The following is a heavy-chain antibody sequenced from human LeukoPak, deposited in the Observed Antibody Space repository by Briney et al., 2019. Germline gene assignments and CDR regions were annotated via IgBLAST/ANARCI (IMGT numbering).Heavy chain of an antibody. V-gene: IGHV4-4*09. Sequence: PSETLSLTCTVSGGSISSYYWSWIRQPPGKGLEWIGYIYTSGSTNYNPSLKSRVTISVDTSKNQFSLKLSSVTAADTAVYYCARGIVVVPAAIEGGNWFDPWGQGTLVTVSS. J-gene: IGHJ5*02. CDR2: IYTSGST. CDR3: ARGIVVVPAAIEGGNWFDP. D-gene: IGHD2-2*01. CDR1: GGSISSYY.